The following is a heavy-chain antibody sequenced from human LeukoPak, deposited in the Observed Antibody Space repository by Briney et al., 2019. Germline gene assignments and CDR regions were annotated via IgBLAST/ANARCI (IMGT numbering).Heavy chain of an antibody. J-gene: IGHJ4*02. CDR3: AKGKYCSGGSCTFDY. Sequence: GGSLRLSCAASGFSFSSYAMSWVRQAPGKGLEWVSAISGSGGSTYYADSVKGRFTISRDNSKNTLYLQMNSLRAEDTAVYYCAKGKYCSGGSCTFDYWGQGTLVTVSS. CDR1: GFSFSSYA. D-gene: IGHD2-15*01. V-gene: IGHV3-23*01. CDR2: ISGSGGST.